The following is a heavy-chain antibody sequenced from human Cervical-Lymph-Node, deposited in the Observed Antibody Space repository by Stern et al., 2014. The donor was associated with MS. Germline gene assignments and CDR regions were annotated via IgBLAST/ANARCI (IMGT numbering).Heavy chain of an antibody. J-gene: IGHJ4*02. V-gene: IGHV2-5*02. CDR1: GFSVTTAGVG. CDR2: FYLDDDK. D-gene: IGHD2-15*01. Sequence: QVTLRESGPTLVKPTQTVTLTCTLSGFSVTTAGVGWGWIRQPPGKALEWLVLFYLDDDKLYSPSLKNRLTITKDTSKNQVVLTMTNVDPVNTATYYCAHSRVKYCRGGTCYSSLFDYWGQGTLVTVSS. CDR3: AHSRVKYCRGGTCYSSLFDY.